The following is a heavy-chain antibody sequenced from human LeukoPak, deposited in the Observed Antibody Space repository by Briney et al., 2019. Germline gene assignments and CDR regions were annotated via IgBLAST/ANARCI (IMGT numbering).Heavy chain of an antibody. CDR1: GFTFSSYA. V-gene: IGHV3-30*04. Sequence: PGGSLRLSCAASGFTFSSYAIHWVRQAPGKGLEWVAVISYDGSNKYYADSVKGRFTISRDNSKNTLYLQMNSLRAEDTAVYYCARDRDFSSSFDYWGQGTLVTVSS. CDR2: ISYDGSNK. CDR3: ARDRDFSSSFDY. D-gene: IGHD6-6*01. J-gene: IGHJ4*02.